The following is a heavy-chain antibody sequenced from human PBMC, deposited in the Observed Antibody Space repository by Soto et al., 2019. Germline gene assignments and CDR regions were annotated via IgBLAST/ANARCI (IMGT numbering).Heavy chain of an antibody. J-gene: IGHJ3*02. CDR3: AHRGNFDAFDI. V-gene: IGHV2-5*02. CDR2: IYWDDDK. D-gene: IGHD2-21*02. Sequence: QITLKESGPTLVKPTQTLTLTYTFSGFSLSTSGVGVGWIRQPPGKALEWLALIYWDDDKRYSPSLQSRLTITKDTSKNQVVLTMTNMDPVDTATYYCAHRGNFDAFDIWGQGTMVTVSS. CDR1: GFSLSTSGVG.